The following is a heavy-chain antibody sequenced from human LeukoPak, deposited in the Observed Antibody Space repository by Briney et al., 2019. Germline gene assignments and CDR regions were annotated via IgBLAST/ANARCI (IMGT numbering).Heavy chain of an antibody. V-gene: IGHV3-30*18. J-gene: IGHJ6*02. CDR1: GFLLSSYA. CDR2: ISYDGSNT. Sequence: GGSLILSCAASGFLLSSYAMRSGRQATGKGVEWVAVISYDGSNTYYADSVKGRFTISRDNSENTLYLQMNSLRAEDTAVSYCAKDVSALSHYYGMDVWGQGTTVTVSS. CDR3: AKDVSALSHYYGMDV. D-gene: IGHD2/OR15-2a*01.